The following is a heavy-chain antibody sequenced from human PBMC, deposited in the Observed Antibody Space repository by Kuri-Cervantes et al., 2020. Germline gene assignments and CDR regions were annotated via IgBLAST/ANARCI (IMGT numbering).Heavy chain of an antibody. Sequence: SETLSLTCTVSGGSISSYYWSWIRQPAGKGLEWIGRIYTSGSTNYNPSLKSRATISVDTSKNQFSLNLNSVTAADTAVYYCARGGGVPAAIGDLDYWGQGTQVTVSS. V-gene: IGHV4-4*07. CDR1: GGSISSYY. J-gene: IGHJ4*02. CDR3: ARGGGVPAAIGDLDY. D-gene: IGHD2-2*01. CDR2: IYTSGST.